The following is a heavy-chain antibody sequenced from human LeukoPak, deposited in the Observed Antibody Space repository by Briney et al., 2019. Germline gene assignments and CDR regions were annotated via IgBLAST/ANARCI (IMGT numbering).Heavy chain of an antibody. V-gene: IGHV4-59*01. CDR3: ARDGGDEILDY. J-gene: IGHJ4*02. CDR2: IYYRGSP. CDR1: GGSISSYY. Sequence: SETLSLTCTVSGGSISSYYWSWIRRPPGKALEWIGYIYYRGSPNYNPSLKSRVTISIDTSKNQFSLRLSSVTAADTAVYYCARDGGDEILDYWGQGTLVTVSS. D-gene: IGHD4-17*01.